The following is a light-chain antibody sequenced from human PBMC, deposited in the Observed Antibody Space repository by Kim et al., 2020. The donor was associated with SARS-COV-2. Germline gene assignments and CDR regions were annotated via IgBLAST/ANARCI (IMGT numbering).Light chain of an antibody. Sequence: DIQMTQSPSAMSASVGDRVTITCRASEDISTYLAWFQEKPGRVPKRLIYAASTFHDRVPSRFSGSGFGTEFTLTITSLQAEDFGTYYCLQHKSYPATFGQGTKVDIK. CDR1: EDISTY. CDR2: AAS. J-gene: IGKJ1*01. CDR3: LQHKSYPAT. V-gene: IGKV1-17*03.